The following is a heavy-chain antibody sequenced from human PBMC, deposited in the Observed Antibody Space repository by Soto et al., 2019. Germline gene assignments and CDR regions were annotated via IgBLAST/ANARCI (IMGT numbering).Heavy chain of an antibody. Sequence: GGSLRLSCAASGFTVSSNYMSWVRQAPGKGLEWVSVIYSGGSTYYADSVKGRFTISRDNSKNTLYLQMNSLRAEDTAVYYCARDIYGDYVDWFDPWGQGTLVTVSS. J-gene: IGHJ5*02. CDR3: ARDIYGDYVDWFDP. CDR2: IYSGGST. D-gene: IGHD4-17*01. CDR1: GFTVSSNY. V-gene: IGHV3-66*01.